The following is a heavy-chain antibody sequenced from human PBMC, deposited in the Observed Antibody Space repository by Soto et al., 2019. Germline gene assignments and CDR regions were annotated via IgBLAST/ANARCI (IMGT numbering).Heavy chain of an antibody. D-gene: IGHD3-22*01. CDR1: GGSISSSSYY. CDR3: ARDYYTGSDYYYYGMDV. V-gene: IGHV4-39*02. CDR2: IYYSGST. J-gene: IGHJ6*02. Sequence: SETLSLTCTVSGGSISSSSYYWGWIRQPPGKGLEWIGSIYYSGSTYYNPSLKSRVTISVDTSKNQFSLKLSSVTAADTAVYYCARDYYTGSDYYYYGMDVWGQGXTVTVS.